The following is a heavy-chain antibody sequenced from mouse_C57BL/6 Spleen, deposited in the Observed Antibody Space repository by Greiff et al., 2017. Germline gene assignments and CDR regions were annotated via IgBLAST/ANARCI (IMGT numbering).Heavy chain of an antibody. V-gene: IGHV1-55*01. CDR1: GYTFTSYW. CDR3: ERGATTGTGGFDY. J-gene: IGHJ2*01. D-gene: IGHD4-1*01. CDR2: ISPGSGST. Sequence: QVQLQQPGAELVKPGASVTMSCKASGYTFTSYWITWVKQRPGQGLEWIGEISPGSGSTNYNAKFKSKATLTVDTSSNTAYMQLSSLTSEDYAVYYCERGATTGTGGFDYWGQGTTLTVSS.